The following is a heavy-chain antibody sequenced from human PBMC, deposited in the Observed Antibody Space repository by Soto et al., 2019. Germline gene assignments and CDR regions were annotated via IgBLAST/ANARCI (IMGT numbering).Heavy chain of an antibody. J-gene: IGHJ6*02. CDR1: GGTFSSYA. CDR2: IIPLFGTT. D-gene: IGHD1-1*01. Sequence: QVQLVQSGAEVKKPGSSVKFSCKASGGTFSSYAIDWVRQAPGQGLEWMGGIIPLFGTTNYAQKLQGRVKLTADESTRTAYMELSTLTSEDTAVYYCARGTVTGSEYNYYYYGMDVWGQGTTVTVSS. V-gene: IGHV1-69*12. CDR3: ARGTVTGSEYNYYYYGMDV.